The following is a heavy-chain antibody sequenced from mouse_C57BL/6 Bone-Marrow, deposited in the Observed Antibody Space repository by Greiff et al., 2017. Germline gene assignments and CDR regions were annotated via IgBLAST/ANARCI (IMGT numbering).Heavy chain of an antibody. V-gene: IGHV5-15*01. D-gene: IGHD1-1*01. CDR2: ISNLAYSI. J-gene: IGHJ3*01. CDR3: ARTNYGGFAY. Sequence: EVQLVESGGGLVQPGGSLKLSCAASGFTFSDYGMAWVRQAPRKGPEWVAFISNLAYSIYYADTVTGRFTISRENAKNTLYLEMSSLRSEDTAMYYCARTNYGGFAYWGQGTLVTVSA. CDR1: GFTFSDYG.